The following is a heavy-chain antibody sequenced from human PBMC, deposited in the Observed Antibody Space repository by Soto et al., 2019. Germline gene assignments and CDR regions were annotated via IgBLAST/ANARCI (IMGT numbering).Heavy chain of an antibody. CDR2: IYYSGST. Sequence: SETLSLTCSVSGGSVTTGRDFWSWIRQPPGKGLEWIGYIYYSGSTYYNPSLKSRVTISVDTSKNQFSLKLSSVTAADTAVYYCARDFLGGYCSSTSCLENSSRHGMDVWGRGTTVTVSS. V-gene: IGHV4-61*01. CDR3: ARDFLGGYCSSTSCLENSSRHGMDV. CDR1: GGSVTTGRDF. J-gene: IGHJ6*02. D-gene: IGHD2-2*01.